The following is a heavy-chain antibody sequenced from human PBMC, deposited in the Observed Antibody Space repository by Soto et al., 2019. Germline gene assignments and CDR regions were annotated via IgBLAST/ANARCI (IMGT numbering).Heavy chain of an antibody. J-gene: IGHJ4*02. CDR2: ISGGGVSA. Sequence: GGSLRLSCAASGFTFSSYVMNWVRQAPGKGREWLSAISGGGVSAYYSDSVKGRFTISRDNSKNTLFLQMNSLGAEDTAVYYCAKSYCGSDCFDYFDYWGQGTQVTVSS. CDR1: GFTFSSYV. V-gene: IGHV3-23*01. CDR3: AKSYCGSDCFDYFDY. D-gene: IGHD2-21*02.